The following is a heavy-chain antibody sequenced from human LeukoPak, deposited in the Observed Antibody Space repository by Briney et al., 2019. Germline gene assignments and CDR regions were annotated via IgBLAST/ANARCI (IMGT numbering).Heavy chain of an antibody. Sequence: GASVKVSCKASGYTFTSYAMHWGRQAPGQRLEWMGWINASNGNTKYSQKFQGRVTITRDTSASTAYMELSSLRSEDTAVYYCARGTSGSGSYGYYGMDVWGKGTTVTVSS. CDR1: GYTFTSYA. CDR2: INASNGNT. D-gene: IGHD3-10*01. V-gene: IGHV1-3*01. CDR3: ARGTSGSGSYGYYGMDV. J-gene: IGHJ6*04.